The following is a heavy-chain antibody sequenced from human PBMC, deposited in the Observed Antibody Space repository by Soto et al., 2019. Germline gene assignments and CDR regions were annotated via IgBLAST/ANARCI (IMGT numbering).Heavy chain of an antibody. CDR1: GGTFSSYA. CDR3: ARDGTQTYYYDSSGYGARFDY. D-gene: IGHD3-22*01. CDR2: SIPIFGTA. V-gene: IGHV1-69*12. Sequence: QVQLVQSGAEVKKPGSSVKVSCKASGGTFSSYAISWVRQAPGQGLEWMGGSIPIFGTANYAQKFQGRVTITADESTSTAYMELSSLRSEDTAVYYCARDGTQTYYYDSSGYGARFDYWGQGTLVTVSS. J-gene: IGHJ4*02.